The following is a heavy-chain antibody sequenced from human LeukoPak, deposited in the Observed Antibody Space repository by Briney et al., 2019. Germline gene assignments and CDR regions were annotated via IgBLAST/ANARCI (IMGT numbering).Heavy chain of an antibody. Sequence: ASVKVSCKASGYTFTGYYMHWVRQAPGQGLEWMGRINPNSGGTNYAQKFQGRVTMTRDTSISTAYMELSRLRSDDTAVYYCATTSGELVRGVQIPPYYYMDVWGKGTTVTVSS. CDR1: GYTFTGYY. J-gene: IGHJ6*03. CDR2: INPNSGGT. CDR3: ATTSGELVRGVQIPPYYYMDV. V-gene: IGHV1-2*06. D-gene: IGHD3-10*01.